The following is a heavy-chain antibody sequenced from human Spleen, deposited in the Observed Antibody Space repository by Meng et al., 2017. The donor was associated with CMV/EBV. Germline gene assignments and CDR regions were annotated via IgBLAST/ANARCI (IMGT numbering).Heavy chain of an antibody. CDR1: FTGDG. D-gene: IGHD2-2*03. Sequence: FTGDGISWLRQAPGQGLGWMGWIRACNGNTNYAQKLQGRVTMTTDTSTSTAYMELRSLRSDATAVYYCARGRQNGYCSSTSCYPIDPWGQGTLVTVSS. CDR3: ARGRQNGYCSSTSCYPIDP. CDR2: IRACNGNT. J-gene: IGHJ5*02. V-gene: IGHV1-18*01.